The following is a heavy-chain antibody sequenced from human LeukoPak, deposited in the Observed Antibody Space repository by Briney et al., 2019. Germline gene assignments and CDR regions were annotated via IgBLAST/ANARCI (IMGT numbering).Heavy chain of an antibody. CDR2: ISSSSSYT. CDR1: GFTFSDYY. D-gene: IGHD5-18*01. V-gene: IGHV3-11*06. CDR3: ARNGGYSNYYFDY. J-gene: IGHJ4*02. Sequence: GGSLRLSCAASGFTFSDYYMSWIRQAPGKGLEWVSYISSSSSYTNYADSVKGRFTISRDNAKNSLYLQMNSLRAEDMAVYYCARNGGYSNYYFDYWGQGTLVTVSS.